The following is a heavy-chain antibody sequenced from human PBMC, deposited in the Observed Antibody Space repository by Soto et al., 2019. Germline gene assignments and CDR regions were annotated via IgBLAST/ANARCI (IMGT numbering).Heavy chain of an antibody. V-gene: IGHV3-53*01. CDR2: IYSGGST. D-gene: IGHD6-13*01. CDR1: GFTVSSNY. Sequence: GGSLRLSCAASGFTVSSNYMSWVRQAPGKGLEWVSVIYSGGSTYYADSVKGRLTISRDNSKNTLYLQMNSLRAEDTAVYYCARAEQLVGYYYYGMYVWGQGTTVTVSS. CDR3: ARAEQLVGYYYYGMYV. J-gene: IGHJ6*02.